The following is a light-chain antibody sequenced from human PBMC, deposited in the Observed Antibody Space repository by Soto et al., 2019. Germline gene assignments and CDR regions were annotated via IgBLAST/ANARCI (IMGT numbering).Light chain of an antibody. CDR2: EVT. J-gene: IGLJ1*01. CDR3: SSYSTSTIQV. V-gene: IGLV2-14*01. Sequence: QSVLTQPASVSGSPGQSITISCTGTSSDVGGYNYVSWYQHHPGKAPKLMIYEVTNRPSGISNRFSGSKSGNTASLSISGLQAEDEADYYCSSYSTSTIQVFGTGTKVTVL. CDR1: SSDVGGYNY.